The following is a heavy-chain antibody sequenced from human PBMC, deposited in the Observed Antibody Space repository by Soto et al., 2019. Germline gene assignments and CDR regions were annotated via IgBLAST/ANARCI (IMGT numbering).Heavy chain of an antibody. V-gene: IGHV3-21*01. Sequence: EVQLVESGGGLVKPGGSLRLSCAASGFTFSSYSMNWVRQAPGKGLEWVSTISSSSSYIYYADSVKGPFTISRDNAKNSLYLQINSLRAEDTAVYYGARDQPGYSYGYGLGYWGQGTLVTVSS. CDR1: GFTFSSYS. CDR2: ISSSSSYI. CDR3: ARDQPGYSYGYGLGY. J-gene: IGHJ4*02. D-gene: IGHD5-18*01.